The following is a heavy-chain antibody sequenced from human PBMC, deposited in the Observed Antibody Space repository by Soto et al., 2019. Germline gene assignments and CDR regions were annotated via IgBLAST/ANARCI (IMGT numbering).Heavy chain of an antibody. CDR3: ASGGIVPAAFYCYYGMDV. J-gene: IGHJ6*02. Sequence: GASVKVSCKASGGTFSSYAISWVRQAPGQGLEWMGGIIPIFGTANYAQKFQGRVTITAGKSTSTAYMELSSLRSEDTAVYYCASGGIVPAAFYCYYGMDVWGQGTTVTVSS. CDR1: GGTFSSYA. D-gene: IGHD2-2*01. V-gene: IGHV1-69*06. CDR2: IIPIFGTA.